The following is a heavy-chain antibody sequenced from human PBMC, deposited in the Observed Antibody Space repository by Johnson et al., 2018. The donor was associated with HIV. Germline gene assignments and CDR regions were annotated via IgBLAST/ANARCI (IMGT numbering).Heavy chain of an antibody. J-gene: IGHJ3*02. D-gene: IGHD2-8*02. CDR1: GFAFSSYA. Sequence: QVQLVESGGGVVQPGRSLRLSCAASGFAFSSYAMHWVRQAPGKGLEWVAVISYDGTSKYQADSVKGRFTISRDNSKNTLYLQMNSLRAEDTAVYYCARDKEDIVLVGAFDIWGQGTMVTVSS. CDR3: ARDKEDIVLVGAFDI. CDR2: ISYDGTSK. V-gene: IGHV3-30*04.